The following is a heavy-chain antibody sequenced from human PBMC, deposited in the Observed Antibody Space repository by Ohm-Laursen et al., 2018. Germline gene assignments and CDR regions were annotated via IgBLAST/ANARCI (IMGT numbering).Heavy chain of an antibody. CDR3: ARVIAVAGSVHFDY. J-gene: IGHJ4*02. CDR1: GGSISNYY. Sequence: TLSLTCNVSGGSISNYYWSWIRQPAGKGLEWVGRMYSSGSTNYNPSLKSRVTISVDTSKNQFSLKLSSVTAADTAVYYCARVIAVAGSVHFDYWGQGTLVTVSS. D-gene: IGHD6-19*01. CDR2: MYSSGST. V-gene: IGHV4-4*07.